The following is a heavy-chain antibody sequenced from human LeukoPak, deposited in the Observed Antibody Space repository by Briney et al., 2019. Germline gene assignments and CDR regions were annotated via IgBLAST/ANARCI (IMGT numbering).Heavy chain of an antibody. J-gene: IGHJ4*02. D-gene: IGHD2-15*01. Sequence: SETLSLTCTVSGGSISNSGYFWGWIRQPPGKGLEWIGTIYYSGRTDYNPSLKSRVTISVDTPKNQFSLKLSSVTAADTAVYYCARYCSGGCYSGLDYWGQGTLVTVPS. CDR2: IYYSGRT. CDR3: ARYCSGGCYSGLDY. CDR1: GGSISNSGYF. V-gene: IGHV4-39*01.